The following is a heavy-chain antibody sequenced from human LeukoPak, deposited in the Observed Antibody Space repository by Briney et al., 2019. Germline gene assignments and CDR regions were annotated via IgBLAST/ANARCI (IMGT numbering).Heavy chain of an antibody. Sequence: GGSLRLSCAASGFTFSNYGMYWVRQAPGKGLEWVAFIRSDGSQKYYADSVKGRTTISRDNSKNTLYLQMNSLRAGDTAVYYCAKHLQSISTPLDYWGQGTLVTVSS. V-gene: IGHV3-30*02. D-gene: IGHD3-3*01. CDR2: IRSDGSQK. CDR3: AKHLQSISTPLDY. J-gene: IGHJ4*02. CDR1: GFTFSNYG.